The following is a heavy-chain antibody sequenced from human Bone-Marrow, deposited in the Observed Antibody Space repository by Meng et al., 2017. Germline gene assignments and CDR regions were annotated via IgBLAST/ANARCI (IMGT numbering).Heavy chain of an antibody. CDR3: AREGGAWLEYYYYYYGMDV. Sequence: GGSLRLSCAASGFTFSSYAMHWVRQAPGKGLEWVAVISYDGSNKYYADSVKGRFTISRDKSKNTMYLHMTSLRAEDTAVYYCAREGGAWLEYYYYYYGMDVWGQGTTVTVSS. D-gene: IGHD6-19*01. J-gene: IGHJ6*02. CDR1: GFTFSSYA. CDR2: ISYDGSNK. V-gene: IGHV3-30*01.